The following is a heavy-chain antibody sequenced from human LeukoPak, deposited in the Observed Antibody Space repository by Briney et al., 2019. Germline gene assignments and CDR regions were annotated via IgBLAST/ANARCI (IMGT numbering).Heavy chain of an antibody. V-gene: IGHV4-61*02. Sequence: SETLSLTCTVSNGSISSETYFWSWIRQPAGKGLEWIGRMSSNGVSTYSPSLKSRVTISIDTSRNQFSMNLNSVTAADTAVYYCARGAGPPWFDPWGKGTLVTVSS. J-gene: IGHJ5*02. D-gene: IGHD6-19*01. CDR1: NGSISSETYF. CDR3: ARGAGPPWFDP. CDR2: MSSNGVS.